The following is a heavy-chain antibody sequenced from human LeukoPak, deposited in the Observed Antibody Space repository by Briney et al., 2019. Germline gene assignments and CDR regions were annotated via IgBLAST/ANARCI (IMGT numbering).Heavy chain of an antibody. Sequence: GGSLRLSCAASGFTVSSNYMSWVRQAPGKGLEWDSVIDTSGSTYYADSVKGRFTISRDNSKNTLYLQMNSLRAEDTAVYYCARGYSSGGGPFDRWGQGTLVTVSS. CDR3: ARGYSSGGGPFDR. CDR1: GFTVSSNY. CDR2: IDTSGST. V-gene: IGHV3-53*01. D-gene: IGHD6-19*01. J-gene: IGHJ5*02.